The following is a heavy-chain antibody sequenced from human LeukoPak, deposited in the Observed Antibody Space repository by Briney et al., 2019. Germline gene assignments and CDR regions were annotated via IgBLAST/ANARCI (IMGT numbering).Heavy chain of an antibody. Sequence: TSETLSLTCTVSGGSISSYYWSWIRQPPGMGLEWIGYIYYSGSTNYNPSLKSRVTISVDTSKNQFSLKLSSVTAADTAVYYCAREGIPGFDYWGQGTLVTVSS. CDR2: IYYSGST. CDR1: GGSISSYY. V-gene: IGHV4-59*01. CDR3: AREGIPGFDY. D-gene: IGHD2-21*01. J-gene: IGHJ4*02.